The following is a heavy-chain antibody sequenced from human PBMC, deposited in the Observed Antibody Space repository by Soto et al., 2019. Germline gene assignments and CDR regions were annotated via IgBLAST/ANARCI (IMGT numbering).Heavy chain of an antibody. Sequence: QVQLQESGPGLVKPSETLSLTCTVSGGSISSYYWSWIRQPPGKGLEWIGYIYYSGSTNYNPPLQGPVTISVDTSKHQFSLKLSSVTAADTAVYYCARVPVGGSSWYEYFQHWGQGTLVTVSS. V-gene: IGHV4-59*12. CDR3: ARVPVGGSSWYEYFQH. D-gene: IGHD6-13*01. J-gene: IGHJ1*01. CDR2: IYYSGST. CDR1: GGSISSYY.